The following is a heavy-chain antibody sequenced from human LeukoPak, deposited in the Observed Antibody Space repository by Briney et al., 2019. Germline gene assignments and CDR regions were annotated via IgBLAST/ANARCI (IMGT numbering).Heavy chain of an antibody. CDR1: GFTFTDYA. D-gene: IGHD6-19*01. CDR3: ARRGVAVAGTMSGAFDY. CDR2: IKQDGSEK. J-gene: IGHJ4*02. Sequence: PGGSLRLSCSISGFTFTDYAVHWVRQVPGKGLEWVANIKQDGSEKYYVDSVKGRFTISRDNAKNSLYLQMNSLRAEDTAVYYCARRGVAVAGTMSGAFDYWGQGTLVTVSS. V-gene: IGHV3-7*01.